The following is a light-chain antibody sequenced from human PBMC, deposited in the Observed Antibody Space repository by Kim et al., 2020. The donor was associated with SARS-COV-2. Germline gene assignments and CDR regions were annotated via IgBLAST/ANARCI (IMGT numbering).Light chain of an antibody. CDR1: PSLVHSESNSY. CDR3: MQGTHWPPT. CDR2: KFC. J-gene: IGKJ1*01. Sequence: PACTSGRSSPSLVHSESNSYLPEFAQRPGQPPRLLCYKFCSQDSGDPDRFSGSWPGTDFTLKSSRVEAEDVGIYYCMQGTHWPPTFGQGTKVDIK. V-gene: IGKV2-30*02.